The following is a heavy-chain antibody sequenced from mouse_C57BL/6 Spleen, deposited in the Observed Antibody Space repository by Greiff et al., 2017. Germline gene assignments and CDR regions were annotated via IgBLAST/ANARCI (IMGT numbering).Heavy chain of an antibody. Sequence: VQLQQPGAELVRPGSSVKLSCKASGYTFTSYWMHWVKQRPIQGLEWIGNIDPSDSETHYNQKFKDKATLTVDKSSSTAYMQLSSLTSEDSAVYYCASYYYGRGYFDYWGQGTTLTVSS. V-gene: IGHV1-52*01. CDR3: ASYYYGRGYFDY. J-gene: IGHJ2*01. D-gene: IGHD1-1*01. CDR2: IDPSDSET. CDR1: GYTFTSYW.